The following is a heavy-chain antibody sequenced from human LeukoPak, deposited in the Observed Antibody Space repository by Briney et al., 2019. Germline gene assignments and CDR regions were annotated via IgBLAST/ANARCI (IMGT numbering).Heavy chain of an antibody. CDR1: GFTFSSYG. Sequence: PRRSPRLSCAASGFTFSSYGMHWVRQAPGKGLEWVAVIWYDGSNKYYADSVKGRFTISRDNSENTLYLQMNSLRAEDTAVYYCAREYPPRYYYDSSVYLDYWGQGTLVTVPS. CDR3: AREYPPRYYYDSSVYLDY. D-gene: IGHD3-22*01. CDR2: IWYDGSNK. V-gene: IGHV3-33*01. J-gene: IGHJ4*02.